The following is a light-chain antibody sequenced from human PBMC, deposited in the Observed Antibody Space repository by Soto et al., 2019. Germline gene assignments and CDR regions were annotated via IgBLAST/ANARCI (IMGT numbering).Light chain of an antibody. V-gene: IGKV1-39*01. CDR3: QQSYSSPIT. Sequence: DIQMTQSPSSLSASVGDRVTITCRASQSIGGYLTWYQQLPGKAPKLLIVAASGLQSGVPSRFSGSGSGTDFTLTISSLQPEDFATYYCQQSYSSPITFGQGTRLEIK. J-gene: IGKJ5*01. CDR2: AAS. CDR1: QSIGGY.